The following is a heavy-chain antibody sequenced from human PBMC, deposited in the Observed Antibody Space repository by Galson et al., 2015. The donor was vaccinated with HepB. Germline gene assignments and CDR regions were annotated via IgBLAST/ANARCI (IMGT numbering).Heavy chain of an antibody. Sequence: SLRLSCAVSGFTFASYAMSWVRQAPGKGLEWVSDISDSGGRTTYAESVKGRFTISRDNSKNTLYLQMNSLRAEDTAVYYCAKAPGSVDWLVREVMVDYSHSWGQGTQVTVSS. J-gene: IGHJ4*02. D-gene: IGHD3-9*01. CDR1: GFTFASYA. CDR3: AKAPGSVDWLVREVMVDYSHS. V-gene: IGHV3-23*01. CDR2: ISDSGGRT.